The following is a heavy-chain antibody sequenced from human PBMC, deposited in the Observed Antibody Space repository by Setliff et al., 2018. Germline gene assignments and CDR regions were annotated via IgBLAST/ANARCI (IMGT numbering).Heavy chain of an antibody. CDR3: AKGRGTVYYYMDV. D-gene: IGHD3-10*01. Sequence: SETLSLTCTVSGGSINSGDYFWSWFRQLPGKGLEWIGYIYYTGSTHYNPSLKSRLTMSVDTSKNQFSLNLKSVTAADTAVYYCAKGRGTVYYYMDVWGKGTTVTVSS. CDR2: IYYTGST. J-gene: IGHJ6*03. CDR1: GGSINSGDYF. V-gene: IGHV4-31*03.